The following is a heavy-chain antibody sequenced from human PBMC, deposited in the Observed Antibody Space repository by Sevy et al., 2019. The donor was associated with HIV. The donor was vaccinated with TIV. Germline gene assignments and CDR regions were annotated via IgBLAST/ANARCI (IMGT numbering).Heavy chain of an antibody. Sequence: GGSLRLSCVVSGYSFSSYAISWVRQAPGKGLEWVSTINGGGGSTYYADSVKGRFTISRDNAKNTLYLQMINLRVDDAAIYYCARPSAGVAAAASAFYDHWGQGTLVTVSS. J-gene: IGHJ5*02. CDR2: INGGGGST. CDR3: ARPSAGVAAAASAFYDH. CDR1: GYSFSSYA. V-gene: IGHV3-23*01. D-gene: IGHD6-13*01.